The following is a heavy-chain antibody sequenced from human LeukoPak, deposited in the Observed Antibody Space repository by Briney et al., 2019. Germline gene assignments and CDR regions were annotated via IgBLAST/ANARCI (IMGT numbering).Heavy chain of an antibody. CDR1: GYTFTSYD. V-gene: IGHV1-18*01. CDR2: MNPNSGNT. D-gene: IGHD5-12*01. J-gene: IGHJ4*02. CDR3: ARELGGYDSGFDY. Sequence: ASVKVSCKASGYTFTSYDINWVRQATGQGLEWMGWMNPNSGNTNYAQKLQGRVTMTTDTSTSTAYMELRSLRSDDTAVYYCARELGGYDSGFDYWGQGTLVTVSS.